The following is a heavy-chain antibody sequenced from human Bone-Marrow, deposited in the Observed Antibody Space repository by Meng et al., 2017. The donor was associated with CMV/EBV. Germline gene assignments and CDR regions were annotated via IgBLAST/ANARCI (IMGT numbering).Heavy chain of an antibody. J-gene: IGHJ5*02. CDR1: GDSVSNNDTA. V-gene: IGHV6-1*01. Sequence: SQTLPLTCAISGDSVSNNDTAWNWIRQSPSRGLEWLGRTYYRSKWYNDYALSVKSRIMINPDTSKNQFYLQLDSVTPEDTAVYYCVREGSWLTIGNWFDPWGQGTLVTVSS. CDR2: TYYRSKWYN. D-gene: IGHD2-15*01. CDR3: VREGSWLTIGNWFDP.